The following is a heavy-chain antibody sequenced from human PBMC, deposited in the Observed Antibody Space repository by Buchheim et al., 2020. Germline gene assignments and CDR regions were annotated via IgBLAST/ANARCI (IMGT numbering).Heavy chain of an antibody. CDR2: IWYDGSNK. V-gene: IGHV3-33*01. J-gene: IGHJ4*02. CDR3: ARERDSSGWEYYFDY. D-gene: IGHD6-19*01. CDR1: GFTFSSYG. Sequence: QVQLVESGGGVVQPGRSLRLSCAASGFTFSSYGMHWVRQAPGKGLEWVAVIWYDGSNKYYADSVKGRFTISRDNSKNTLYLQMNSLRAEDTAVYYCARERDSSGWEYYFDYWGQGTL.